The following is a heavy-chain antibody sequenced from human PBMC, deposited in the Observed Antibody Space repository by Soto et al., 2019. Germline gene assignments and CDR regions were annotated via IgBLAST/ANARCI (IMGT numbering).Heavy chain of an antibody. D-gene: IGHD6-6*01. V-gene: IGHV4-34*01. J-gene: IGHJ5*02. CDR2: INHSGST. CDR1: GGSFSGYY. CDR3: AVGVSSSTNWFDP. Sequence: SETLSLTCAVYGGSFSGYYWSWIRQPPGKGLEWIGEINHSGSTNYNPSLKSRVTISVDTSKNQFSLKLSSVTAADTAVYYCAVGVSSSTNWFDPWGQGTLVTVSS.